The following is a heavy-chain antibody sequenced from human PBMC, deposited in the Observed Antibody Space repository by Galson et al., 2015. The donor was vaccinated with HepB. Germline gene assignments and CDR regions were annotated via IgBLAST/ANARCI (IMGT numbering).Heavy chain of an antibody. V-gene: IGHV5-51*01. CDR1: GYSFTNYW. CDR2: IYPGDSNT. J-gene: IGHJ5*02. CDR3: ARGRTLGRRGYHLLGHWFDP. Sequence: QSGAEVKKPGESLKISCKGSGYSFTNYWIGWVRQMPGKGLEWMGIIYPGDSNTRYSPSSQGQVTISADKSITTAYLQWSSLKASDTAIYYCARGRTLGRRGYHLLGHWFDPWGQGTLVTVSS. D-gene: IGHD2-2*01.